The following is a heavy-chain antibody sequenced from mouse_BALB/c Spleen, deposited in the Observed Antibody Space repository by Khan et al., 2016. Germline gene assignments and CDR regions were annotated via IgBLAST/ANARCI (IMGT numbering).Heavy chain of an antibody. CDR2: ISCYNGAT. D-gene: IGHD2-4*01. J-gene: IGHJ4*01. Sequence: LVKTGASVKISCKASGYSFTGYYIHWVKQSHGKGLEWIGYISCYNGATNYNQKFRGKATFTVDTSSSTAYMPFHSLTSDDSAVYYCSRGDYDGYYAMDYWGQGTSGTVSS. CDR3: SRGDYDGYYAMDY. CDR1: GYSFTGYY. V-gene: IGHV1S34*01.